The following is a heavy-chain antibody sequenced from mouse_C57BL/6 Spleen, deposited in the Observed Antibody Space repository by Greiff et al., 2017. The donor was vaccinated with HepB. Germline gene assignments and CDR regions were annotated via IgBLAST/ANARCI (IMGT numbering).Heavy chain of an antibody. V-gene: IGHV5-6*01. CDR2: ISSGGSYT. Sequence: EVQLVESGGDLVKPGGSLKLSCAASGFTFSSYGMSWVRQTPDKRLEWVATISSGGSYTYYPDSVKGRFTISRDNAKNTLYLQMSSLKSEDTAMYYCARDYDGVDYWGQGTTLTVSS. J-gene: IGHJ2*01. CDR3: ARDYDGVDY. CDR1: GFTFSSYG. D-gene: IGHD2-4*01.